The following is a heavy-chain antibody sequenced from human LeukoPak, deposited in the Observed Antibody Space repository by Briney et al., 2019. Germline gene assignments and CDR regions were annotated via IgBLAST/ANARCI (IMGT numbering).Heavy chain of an antibody. D-gene: IGHD3-10*01. CDR2: INHRGST. CDR1: GGSFNGYY. Sequence: SETLSLTCAVFGGSFNGYYWSWIRQPPGKGLEWIGEINHRGSTNYNPSLGGRVTISVDTSKNQFSLKLSSVTAADTAVYYCARDYGHRFDPWGQGTLVTVSS. J-gene: IGHJ5*02. V-gene: IGHV4-34*01. CDR3: ARDYGHRFDP.